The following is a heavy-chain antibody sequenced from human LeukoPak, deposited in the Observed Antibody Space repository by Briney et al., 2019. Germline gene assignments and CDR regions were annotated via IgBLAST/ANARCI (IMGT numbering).Heavy chain of an antibody. CDR2: ISSSSSHI. Sequence: GGSLRLSCAASGFTFSSYSMHWVRQAPGKGLEWVSSISSSSSHIYYADSVKGRFTISRDNAENSLYLQMNSLRAEDTAVYYCAKARNWNYYYGMDVWGQGTTVTVSS. CDR1: GFTFSSYS. V-gene: IGHV3-21*04. J-gene: IGHJ6*02. D-gene: IGHD2/OR15-2a*01. CDR3: AKARNWNYYYGMDV.